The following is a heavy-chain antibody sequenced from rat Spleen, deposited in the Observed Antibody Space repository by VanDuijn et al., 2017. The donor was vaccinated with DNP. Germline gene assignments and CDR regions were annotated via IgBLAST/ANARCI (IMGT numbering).Heavy chain of an antibody. J-gene: IGHJ4*01. CDR3: ARYYGYNYYAMDA. V-gene: IGHV2S8*01. CDR1: GFSVTSYG. Sequence: QVQLKESGPGLVQPSQTLSLTCTVSGFSVTSYGVSWVRQFPGKGLEWIAAISSGGSTYYNSALKSRLSISRDTSKSQVFLKMNSLQTEDTAMYFCARYYGYNYYAMDAWGQGTSVTVSS. D-gene: IGHD1-9*01. CDR2: ISSGGST.